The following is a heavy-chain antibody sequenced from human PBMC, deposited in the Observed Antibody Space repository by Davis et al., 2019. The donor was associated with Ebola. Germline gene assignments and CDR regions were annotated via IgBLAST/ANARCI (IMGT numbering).Heavy chain of an antibody. D-gene: IGHD4-17*01. CDR3: ARTPYGDLVPHFDY. J-gene: IGHJ4*02. V-gene: IGHV2-70*04. Sequence: SGPTLVKPTQTLTLTCTFSGFSLSTAKMRVSWIRQPPGKALEWLARIDWNDDEFYSTSLKTRLAISKDTSKNQVVLTMTNMDPVDTATYYCARTPYGDLVPHFDYWGQGTLVTVSS. CDR2: IDWNDDE. CDR1: GFSLSTAKMR.